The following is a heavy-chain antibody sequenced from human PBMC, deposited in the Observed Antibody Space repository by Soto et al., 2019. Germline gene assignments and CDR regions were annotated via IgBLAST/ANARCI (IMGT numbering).Heavy chain of an antibody. CDR1: GYSFTSYW. Sequence: EVQLVQSGAEVKKPGESLKISCKGSGYSFTSYWIGWVRQMPGKGLEWMGIIYPGDSDTRYSPSFQGQVTISADKSISTAYLQWSSLKASDTAMYYCARTFRDYYDSSGYFPGFDYWGQGTLVTVSS. D-gene: IGHD3-22*01. V-gene: IGHV5-51*03. CDR2: IYPGDSDT. CDR3: ARTFRDYYDSSGYFPGFDY. J-gene: IGHJ4*02.